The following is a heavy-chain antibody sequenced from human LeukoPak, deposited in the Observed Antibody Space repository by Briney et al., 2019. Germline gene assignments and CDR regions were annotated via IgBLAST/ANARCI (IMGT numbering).Heavy chain of an antibody. CDR2: IYYSGST. V-gene: IGHV4-39*07. Sequence: TASETLSLTCTVSGGSISSSSYYWGWIRQPPGKGLEWIGSIYYSGSTYYNPSLKSRVTISVDTSKNQFSLKLSSVTAADTAVYYCAIDLPDSGYYFKDGGDFDCWGQGTLVTVSS. CDR1: GGSISSSSYY. CDR3: AIDLPDSGYYFKDGGDFDC. D-gene: IGHD3-22*01. J-gene: IGHJ4*02.